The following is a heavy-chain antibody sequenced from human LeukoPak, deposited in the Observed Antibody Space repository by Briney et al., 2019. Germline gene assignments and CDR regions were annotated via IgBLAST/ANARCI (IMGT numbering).Heavy chain of an antibody. V-gene: IGHV3-21*01. CDR3: ARDHSATVTTYY. CDR1: GFTFSSYS. CDR2: ISSSSSYI. D-gene: IGHD4-17*01. Sequence: PGGSLRLSCAASGFTFSSYSMNWVRQAPGKGLEWVSSISSSSSYIYYADSVKGRFTISRDNAKNSLYLQMNSLRAEDTAVYYCARDHSATVTTYYWGQGTLVTVSS. J-gene: IGHJ4*02.